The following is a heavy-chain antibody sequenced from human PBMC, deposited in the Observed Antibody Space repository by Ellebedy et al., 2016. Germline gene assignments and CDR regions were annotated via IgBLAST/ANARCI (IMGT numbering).Heavy chain of an antibody. Sequence: ASVKVSCKASGYTFTSYDINWVRQATGQGLEWMGWVNPYSGNTAYAQKFQGRVSMTRNTSISTVYMELNTLRAEDTAIYYCARVGSIDYWGQGTLVTVSS. CDR2: VNPYSGNT. V-gene: IGHV1-8*01. D-gene: IGHD2-15*01. CDR3: ARVGSIDY. CDR1: GYTFTSYD. J-gene: IGHJ4*02.